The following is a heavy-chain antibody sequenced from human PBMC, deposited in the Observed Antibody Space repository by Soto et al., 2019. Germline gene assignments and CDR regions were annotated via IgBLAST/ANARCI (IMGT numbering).Heavy chain of an antibody. CDR1: GFTFSGYA. Sequence: QVQLVESGGGVVQPGRSLRLSCAASGFTFSGYAMHWVRQAPGKGLEWVAIISYDGSNVYYTDSVKGRFTISRDNSKNTLYLQMNSLRTEDTAVYYCARTLGRGYSYGYYFDYWGQGTLVTVSS. CDR3: ARTLGRGYSYGYYFDY. V-gene: IGHV3-30-3*01. J-gene: IGHJ4*02. CDR2: ISYDGSNV. D-gene: IGHD5-18*01.